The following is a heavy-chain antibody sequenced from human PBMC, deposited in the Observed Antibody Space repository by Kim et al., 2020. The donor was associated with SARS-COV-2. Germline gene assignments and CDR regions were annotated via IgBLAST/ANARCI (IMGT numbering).Heavy chain of an antibody. V-gene: IGHV3-74*01. D-gene: IGHD3-10*01. J-gene: IGHJ4*02. Sequence: YADYVQSHFTISRDNAKNTMYLHMNSLRAEDTAVYYCARGSGNFGDFDYWGQGTLVTVSS. CDR3: ARGSGNFGDFDY.